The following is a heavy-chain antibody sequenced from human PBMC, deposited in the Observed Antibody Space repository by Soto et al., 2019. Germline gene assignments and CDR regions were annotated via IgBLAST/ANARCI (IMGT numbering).Heavy chain of an antibody. CDR2: INPITGGT. CDR3: ARNYYDSSDRDYLDY. CDR1: GYTFTSYY. J-gene: IGHJ4*02. Sequence: ASVKVSCRASGYTFTSYYIHWVRQAPGQGLEWMGWINPITGGTNYAPKFQGRVTMTRDTSITTAYMELSRLRSDDTAVYYCARNYYDSSDRDYLDYWGQGTPVTVSS. V-gene: IGHV1-2*02. D-gene: IGHD3-22*01.